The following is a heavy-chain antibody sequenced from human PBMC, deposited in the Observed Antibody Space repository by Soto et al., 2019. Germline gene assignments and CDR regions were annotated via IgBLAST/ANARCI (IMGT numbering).Heavy chain of an antibody. CDR1: GYSFTSYW. Sequence: PGESLKISCQVSGYSFTSYWIGCVRQMPGKGLEWMGIIYPGDSDTRYSPSFQGQVTISADKSISTAYLQWSSLKASDTAMYYCASLPGYCSSTSCYGFGMDVWGQGTTVTVSS. CDR3: ASLPGYCSSTSCYGFGMDV. CDR2: IYPGDSDT. V-gene: IGHV5-51*01. J-gene: IGHJ6*02. D-gene: IGHD2-2*01.